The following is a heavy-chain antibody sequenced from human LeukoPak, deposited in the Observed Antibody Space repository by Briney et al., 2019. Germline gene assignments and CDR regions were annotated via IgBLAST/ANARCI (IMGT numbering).Heavy chain of an antibody. CDR2: ISGSGGST. J-gene: IGHJ4*02. CDR1: GFTFSSYA. Sequence: SGGSLRLSCAASGFTFSSYAMSWVRQAPGKGLEWVSAISGSGGSTYYADSVKGRFTISRDNSKNTPYLQMNSLRAEDTAVYYCAKVGRPFTAMVKDWGQGTLVTVSS. D-gene: IGHD5-18*01. V-gene: IGHV3-23*01. CDR3: AKVGRPFTAMVKD.